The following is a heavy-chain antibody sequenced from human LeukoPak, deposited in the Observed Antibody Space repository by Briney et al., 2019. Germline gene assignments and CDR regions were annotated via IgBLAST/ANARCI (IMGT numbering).Heavy chain of an antibody. CDR1: GFTFTGHT. CDR2: IGGRDDRT. D-gene: IGHD3-3*01. CDR3: AKDPNPFYDFWSGYK. Sequence: GGSLRLSCAASGFTFTGHTMTWLRQAPGKGLEWVSIIGGRDDRTYYADSVKGRSTISRDNSKNTLYLQMNSLRGEDTAVYYCAKDPNPFYDFWSGYKWGQGTLVTVSS. J-gene: IGHJ4*02. V-gene: IGHV3-23*01.